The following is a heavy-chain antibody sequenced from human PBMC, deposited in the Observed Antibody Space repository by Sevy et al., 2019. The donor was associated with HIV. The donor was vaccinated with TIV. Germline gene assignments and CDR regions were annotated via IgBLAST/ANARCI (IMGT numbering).Heavy chain of an antibody. J-gene: IGHJ4*02. CDR3: ARDARLRLGELSLYLFDY. CDR2: ISSSGSTI. V-gene: IGHV3-11*01. CDR1: GFTFSDYY. Sequence: GGSLRLSCAASGFTFSDYYMSWIRQAPGKGLEWVSYISSSGSTIYYADSVKGGFTISRDNAKNSLYLQMNSLRAEDTAVYYCARDARLRLGELSLYLFDYWGQGTLVTVSS. D-gene: IGHD3-16*02.